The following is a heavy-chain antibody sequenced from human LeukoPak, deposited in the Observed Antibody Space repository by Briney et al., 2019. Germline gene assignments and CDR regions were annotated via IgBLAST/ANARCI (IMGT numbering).Heavy chain of an antibody. CDR2: IRYDGSNK. Sequence: GGSLRLSCAASGFTFSSYGMHWVRQAPGKGLEWVAFIRYDGSNKYYADSVKGRFTISRDNSKNTLYLQMNSLRAEDTAVYYCAKVTYSYGFPWDYYYYMDVWGKGTTVTVSS. D-gene: IGHD5-18*01. J-gene: IGHJ6*03. CDR1: GFTFSSYG. CDR3: AKVTYSYGFPWDYYYYMDV. V-gene: IGHV3-30*02.